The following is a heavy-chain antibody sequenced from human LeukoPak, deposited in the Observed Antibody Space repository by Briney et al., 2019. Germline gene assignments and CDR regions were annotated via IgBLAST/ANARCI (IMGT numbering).Heavy chain of an antibody. D-gene: IGHD5-12*01. J-gene: IGHJ6*04. CDR1: GGSVSTGSCY. CDR2: IYYSGST. Sequence: SETLSLTCSVSGGSVSTGSCYWSWIRQPPGKGLEWIGYIYYSGSTNSNPSLKSRVTISVDTSKNQFSLKLSSVTAADTAVYYCARDLGGVATYYGMDVWGKGTMVTVSS. V-gene: IGHV4-61*01. CDR3: ARDLGGVATYYGMDV.